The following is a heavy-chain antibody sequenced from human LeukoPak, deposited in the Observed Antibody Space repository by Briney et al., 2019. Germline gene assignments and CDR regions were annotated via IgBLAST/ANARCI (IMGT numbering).Heavy chain of an antibody. D-gene: IGHD2-2*01. J-gene: IGHJ6*04. CDR3: VRDAKEGQLLDRSV. CDR2: ITTTGDTK. CDR1: GFILSDYR. V-gene: IGHV3-48*01. Sequence: GGSLRLSCGGSGFILSDYRMDWVRQAPGKGLEWVSLITTTGDTKYYADSVKGRFTISRDNATNSLSLQMNSLRADDTAVYYCVRDAKEGQLLDRSVWGKGTTVIVSS.